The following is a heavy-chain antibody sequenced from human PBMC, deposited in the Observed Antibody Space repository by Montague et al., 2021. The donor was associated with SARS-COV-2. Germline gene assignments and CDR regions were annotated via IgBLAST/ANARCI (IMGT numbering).Heavy chain of an antibody. CDR1: GDSVSSNSAA. J-gene: IGHJ6*02. Sequence: CAISGDSVSSNSAAWNWIRQSLSRGLEWLGRTYYRSKWYNDYAVSVKSRITINPDTSKNRFSLQLNSVTPEDTAVYYCARDTRIRLWFDRDYYYGMDVWGQGTTVTVSS. V-gene: IGHV6-1*01. D-gene: IGHD5-18*01. CDR2: TYYRSKWYN. CDR3: ARDTRIRLWFDRDYYYGMDV.